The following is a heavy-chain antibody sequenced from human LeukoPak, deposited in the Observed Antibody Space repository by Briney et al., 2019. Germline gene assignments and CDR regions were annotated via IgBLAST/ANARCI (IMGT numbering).Heavy chain of an antibody. D-gene: IGHD6-13*01. CDR1: GGSITSYY. CDR3: ARAGYRSNNAFDI. V-gene: IGHV4-59*08. J-gene: IGHJ3*02. Sequence: SETLSLTCTVSGGSITSYYWSWIRQPPGKGLEWIAYIYNTGSTNYNPSLKSRVTISVDTSKNQFSLKLSPMTAATTALYYCARAGYRSNNAFDIWGQGTMVTVSS. CDR2: IYNTGST.